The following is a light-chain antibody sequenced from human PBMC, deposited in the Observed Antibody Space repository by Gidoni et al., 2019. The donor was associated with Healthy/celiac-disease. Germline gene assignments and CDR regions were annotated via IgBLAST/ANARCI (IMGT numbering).Light chain of an antibody. CDR1: QSVSSY. J-gene: IGKJ4*01. Sequence: EIVLTQSPATLSLSPGERATLSCRASQSVSSYLAWYQQKPGPAPRLLIYDASNRATGIPARFSGSGSGTDFTLTISSLEPEDFAVYYCQQRSNWPPSLTFXGXTKVEIK. CDR2: DAS. V-gene: IGKV3-11*01. CDR3: QQRSNWPPSLT.